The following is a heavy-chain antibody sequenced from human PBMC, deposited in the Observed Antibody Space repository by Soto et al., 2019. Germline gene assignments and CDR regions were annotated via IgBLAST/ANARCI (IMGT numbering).Heavy chain of an antibody. CDR2: INQSGST. CDR1: GGSFSGYY. V-gene: IGHV4-34*01. CDR3: ARGVDYGDYVLGY. J-gene: IGHJ4*02. Sequence: PSETLSLTCAVYGGSFSGYYWSWIRQPPGKGLEWIGEINQSGSTNYNPSLKSRVTISLDTSKNQFSLRLSSVTAADTAVYYCARGVDYGDYVLGYWGQGTLVTVSS. D-gene: IGHD4-17*01.